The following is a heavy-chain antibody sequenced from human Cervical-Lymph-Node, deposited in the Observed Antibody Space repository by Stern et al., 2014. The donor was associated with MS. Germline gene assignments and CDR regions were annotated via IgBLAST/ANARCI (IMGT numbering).Heavy chain of an antibody. D-gene: IGHD1-14*01. CDR3: ARPITGVDHTFDY. J-gene: IGHJ4*02. Sequence: QVQLVESGSEMRKPGASVKVSCKASGYTFNRYAVNWVRQAPGRGLEWMGWINTNTGNPTYARDFTGRFVFSLDTSVSTAYLQISSLKAEDTAVYYCARPITGVDHTFDYWGQGTLVTVSS. CDR1: GYTFNRYA. V-gene: IGHV7-4-1*02. CDR2: INTNTGNP.